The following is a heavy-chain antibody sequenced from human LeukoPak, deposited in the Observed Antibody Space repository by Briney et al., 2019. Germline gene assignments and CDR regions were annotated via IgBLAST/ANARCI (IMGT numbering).Heavy chain of an antibody. V-gene: IGHV4-4*09. CDR3: AGLGATGALDY. Sequence: SETLSLTCTVSGGSISSYYWSWIRQPPGKGLEWIGYFSNNGDTHYSPSVKSRVTMSIDTSKNQFALNLNSVTAADTAVYFCAGLGATGALDYWGQGTLVTVSS. D-gene: IGHD1-1*01. J-gene: IGHJ4*02. CDR1: GGSISSYY. CDR2: FSNNGDT.